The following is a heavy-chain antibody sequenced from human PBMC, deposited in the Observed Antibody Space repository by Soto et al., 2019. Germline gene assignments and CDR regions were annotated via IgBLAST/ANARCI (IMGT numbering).Heavy chain of an antibody. D-gene: IGHD3-16*02. J-gene: IGHJ2*01. V-gene: IGHV1-18*01. CDR2: ISAYNGNT. CDR1: GYTFTSYG. CDR3: ARDVSMITFGGVIVTYHWYFDL. Sequence: ASVKVSCKASGYTFTSYGISWVRQAPGQELEWMGWISAYNGNTNYAQKLQGRVTMTTDTSTSTAYMELRSLRSDDTAVYYCARDVSMITFGGVIVTYHWYFDLWGRGTLVTVSS.